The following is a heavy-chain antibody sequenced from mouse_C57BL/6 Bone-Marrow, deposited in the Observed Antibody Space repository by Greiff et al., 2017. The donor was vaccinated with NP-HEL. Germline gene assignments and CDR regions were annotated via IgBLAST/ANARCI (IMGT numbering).Heavy chain of an antibody. Sequence: QVQLKESGPGLVAPSQSLSITCTVSGFSLTSYGVHWVRQPPGKGLEWLVVIWSDGSTTYNSDLKSRLSISKDNSKSQVFLKMNSLQTDDTAMYYCARHNDGYLSWFAYWGQGTLVTVSA. CDR2: IWSDGST. J-gene: IGHJ3*01. CDR1: GFSLTSYG. V-gene: IGHV2-6-1*01. D-gene: IGHD2-3*01. CDR3: ARHNDGYLSWFAY.